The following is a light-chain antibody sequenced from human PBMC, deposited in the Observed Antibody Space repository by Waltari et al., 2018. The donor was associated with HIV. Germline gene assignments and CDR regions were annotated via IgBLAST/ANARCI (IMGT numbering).Light chain of an antibody. CDR3: AVWGDSLNGPV. Sequence: QSVLTQPPSASGTPGQRVTISCSGSSSNIGSNTVTWYQQLPGTAPNHLIYSNNQRPSGVPDRFPGSKSGTSASLAISGLQSEDEADYYCAVWGDSLNGPVFGGGTKLTVL. J-gene: IGLJ2*01. CDR2: SNN. V-gene: IGLV1-44*01. CDR1: SSNIGSNT.